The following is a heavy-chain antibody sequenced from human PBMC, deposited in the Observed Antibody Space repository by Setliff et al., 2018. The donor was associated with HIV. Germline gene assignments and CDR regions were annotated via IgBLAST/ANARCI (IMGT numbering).Heavy chain of an antibody. Sequence: KPSETLSLTCAVYGGSFSGYYWSWIRQPPGKGLEWIGEINHSGSTNYNPSLKSRVTISVDTSKNQFSLKLSSVTAADTAVYYCARGLPPKYCSGGSCYSEKAYYFDYWGQGTLVTVSS. D-gene: IGHD2-15*01. CDR1: GGSFSGYY. J-gene: IGHJ4*02. V-gene: IGHV4-34*01. CDR3: ARGLPPKYCSGGSCYSEKAYYFDY. CDR2: INHSGST.